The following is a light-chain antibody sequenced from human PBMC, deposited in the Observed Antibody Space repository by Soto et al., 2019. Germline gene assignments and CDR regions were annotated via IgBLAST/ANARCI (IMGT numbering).Light chain of an antibody. Sequence: QSALTQPPSASGSPGQSVTISCTGTSSDISGNNFVAWYRHHPGKAPKLLIYEVFKRPSEVPDRFSGSKSGNTASLTVSGLRAEDEADYYCSSYAGNNNLIFGGGTKVTVL. J-gene: IGLJ2*01. CDR2: EVF. CDR1: SSDISGNNF. CDR3: SSYAGNNNLI. V-gene: IGLV2-8*01.